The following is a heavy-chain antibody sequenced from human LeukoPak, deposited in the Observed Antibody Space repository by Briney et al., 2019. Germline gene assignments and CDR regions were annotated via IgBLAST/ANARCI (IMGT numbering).Heavy chain of an antibody. V-gene: IGHV4-31*03. CDR2: IFSSGST. J-gene: IGHJ3*02. Sequence: SGTLSLTCSVSGVSISSGDYCWSWIRQHPGKGLEWIGYIFSSGSTYYNPSLKSRIAISRDTSKNLFSLKVNSVTAADTAVYFCASTILVQDPNAFDIWGQGTMVSVSS. D-gene: IGHD3-3*01. CDR3: ASTILVQDPNAFDI. CDR1: GVSISSGDYC.